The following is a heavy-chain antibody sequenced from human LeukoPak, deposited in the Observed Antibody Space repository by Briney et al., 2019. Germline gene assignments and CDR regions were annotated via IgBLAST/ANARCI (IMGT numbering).Heavy chain of an antibody. CDR3: AKETAAKYSSGWTGGGPSLQY. V-gene: IGHV3-30*18. CDR2: ISYDGSNK. D-gene: IGHD6-19*01. CDR1: GFTFDNYA. Sequence: GTSLRLSCAASGFTFDNYAMHWVRQAPGKGLEWVAVISYDGSNKYYADSVKGRFTISRDNSKNTLYLQMNSLRTEDTAVYYCAKETAAKYSSGWTGGGPSLQYWGQGTLVTVSS. J-gene: IGHJ4*02.